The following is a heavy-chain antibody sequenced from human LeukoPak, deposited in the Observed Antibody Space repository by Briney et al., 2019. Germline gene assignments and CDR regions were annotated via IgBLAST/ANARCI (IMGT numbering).Heavy chain of an antibody. CDR1: GFTFSSYG. V-gene: IGHV3-33*01. CDR2: IWYDGSTK. D-gene: IGHD2-15*01. J-gene: IGHJ4*02. CDR3: ASQGYCSGGSCYGGGIDY. Sequence: GSLRLSCAASGFTFSSYGMHWVRQAPGKGLEWVAVIWYDGSTKYYADSVKGRFTISRDNSKNTLYLQMNSLRAEDTAVYYCASQGYCSGGSCYGGGIDYWGQGTLVTVSS.